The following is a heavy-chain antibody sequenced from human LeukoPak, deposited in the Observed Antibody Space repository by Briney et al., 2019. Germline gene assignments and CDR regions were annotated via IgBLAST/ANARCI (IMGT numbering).Heavy chain of an antibody. V-gene: IGHV1-18*01. Sequence: ASVKVSCKASGYTFTSYGISWVRQAPGQGLEWMGWISAYNGNTNYAQKLQGRVTMTTDTSTSTAYMELRSLRSDDTAVYYCARDFRNYYDSSGYSGYWGQGTLVTVSS. CDR2: ISAYNGNT. D-gene: IGHD3-22*01. CDR1: GYTFTSYG. J-gene: IGHJ4*02. CDR3: ARDFRNYYDSSGYSGY.